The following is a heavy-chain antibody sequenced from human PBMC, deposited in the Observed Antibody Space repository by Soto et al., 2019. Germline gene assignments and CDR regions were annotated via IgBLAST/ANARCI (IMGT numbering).Heavy chain of an antibody. D-gene: IGHD3-3*01. CDR3: ARGHEYYDFWSGYLYFDY. V-gene: IGHV4-31*03. CDR1: GGSISSGGYY. CDR2: IYYSGST. J-gene: IGHJ4*02. Sequence: SETLSLTCTVSGGSISSGGYYWSWIRQHPGKGLEWIRYIYYSGSTYYNPSLKSRVTISVDTSKNQFSLKLSSVTAADMAVYYCARGHEYYDFWSGYLYFDYWGQGTLVTVSS.